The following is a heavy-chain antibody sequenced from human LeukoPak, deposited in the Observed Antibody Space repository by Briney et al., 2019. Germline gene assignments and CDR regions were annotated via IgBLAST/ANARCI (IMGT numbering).Heavy chain of an antibody. J-gene: IGHJ3*02. CDR1: TDSFSSHY. V-gene: IGHV4-59*11. D-gene: IGHD4-17*01. CDR2: LLHGST. CDR3: ARDVVTVTKGFDI. Sequence: SETLSLTCAVSTDSFSSHYWTWIRQPPREGTGVDWVYLLHGSTNYNPSLKSRVTISIDTSKNQFSLKLSSVTAADTAVYYCARDVVTVTKGFDIWGQGTMVSVSS.